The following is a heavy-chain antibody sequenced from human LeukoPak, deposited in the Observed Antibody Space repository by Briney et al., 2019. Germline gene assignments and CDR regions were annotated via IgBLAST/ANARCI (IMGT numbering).Heavy chain of an antibody. D-gene: IGHD2-21*02. Sequence: ASVKVSCKASGYSFTDNYIHWARQAPGQGLEWMGWINPKGGGINYAPEFQGRVTMTRDTSITTAYMELSSLRSDDTAMYYCARDTCDGGDCFNWFDPWGQGTLVTVSS. CDR2: INPKGGGI. V-gene: IGHV1-2*02. CDR3: ARDTCDGGDCFNWFDP. CDR1: GYSFTDNY. J-gene: IGHJ5*02.